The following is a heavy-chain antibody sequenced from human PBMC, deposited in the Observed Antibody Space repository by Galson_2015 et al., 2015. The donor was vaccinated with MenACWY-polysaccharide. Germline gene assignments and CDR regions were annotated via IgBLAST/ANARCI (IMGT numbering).Heavy chain of an antibody. CDR2: INADGSAT. V-gene: IGHV3-74*01. CDR3: TKAGAKYCRGSSCYFNWVDP. Sequence: SLRLSCAASGFSFSIYWMHWVRHAPGKGLVWVSRINADGSATDYADSVRGRFPISRDNAKNTLYLEMNSLRAEDTAVYYCTKAGAKYCRGSSCYFNWVDPWSQGTLVTVSS. J-gene: IGHJ5*02. D-gene: IGHD2-15*01. CDR1: GFSFSIYW.